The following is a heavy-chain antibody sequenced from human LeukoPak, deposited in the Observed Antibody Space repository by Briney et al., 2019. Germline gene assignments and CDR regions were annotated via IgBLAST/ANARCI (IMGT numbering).Heavy chain of an antibody. D-gene: IGHD3-16*02. J-gene: IGHJ4*02. CDR2: VYFSGST. CDR3: ARAVISFGGGIAKAFDC. V-gene: IGHV4-59*01. Sequence: SETLSLTCTVSGGSISTYHWSWIRQPPGKGPEWIGYVYFSGSTDYSPSLKSRATMSVDTSMNQFCLSLSSVTAADTAIYYCARAVISFGGGIAKAFDCWGQGTLVTVSS. CDR1: GGSISTYH.